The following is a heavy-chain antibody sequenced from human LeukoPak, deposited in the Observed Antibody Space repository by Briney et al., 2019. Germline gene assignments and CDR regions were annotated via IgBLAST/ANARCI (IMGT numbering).Heavy chain of an antibody. J-gene: IGHJ4*02. D-gene: IGHD5-12*01. CDR1: GYTFTGYY. V-gene: IGHV1-2*02. CDR2: INPNSGGT. Sequence: GASVTVSCKASGYTFTGYYMHWVRQAPGQGLEWMGWINPNSGGTNYAQTFQGRVTMTRDTSISTAYMELSRLRSDDTAVYYCARVDIVATMDYWGQGTLVTVSS. CDR3: ARVDIVATMDY.